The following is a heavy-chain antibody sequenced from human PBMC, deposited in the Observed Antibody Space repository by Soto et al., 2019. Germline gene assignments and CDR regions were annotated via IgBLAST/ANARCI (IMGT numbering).Heavy chain of an antibody. V-gene: IGHV1-69*13. CDR2: IIPIFGTA. J-gene: IGHJ6*02. CDR3: ARATQEMIVVEWGTYYYYGMDV. D-gene: IGHD3-22*01. Sequence: VASVKVSCKASGGTFSSYAISWVRQAPGQGLEWMGGIIPIFGTANYAQKFQGRVTITADESTSTAYMELSSLRSEDTAVYYCARATQEMIVVEWGTYYYYGMDVWGQGTTVTVSS. CDR1: GGTFSSYA.